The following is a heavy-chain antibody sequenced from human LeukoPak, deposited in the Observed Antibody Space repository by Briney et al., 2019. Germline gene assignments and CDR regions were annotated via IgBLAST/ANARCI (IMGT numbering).Heavy chain of an antibody. CDR1: GYTFTGYS. CDR3: ARAGYCSDGKCYTFDY. J-gene: IGHJ4*02. CDR2: INPNSGGT. V-gene: IGHV1-2*02. D-gene: IGHD2-15*01. Sequence: ASVTVSCKASGYTFTGYSMHWVRQAPGQGLEWMGWINPNSGGTDCAQRFQGRVTMTRDTSITMIYMEMSSLTPDDTAVYYCARAGYCSDGKCYTFDYWGQGTLVTVSS.